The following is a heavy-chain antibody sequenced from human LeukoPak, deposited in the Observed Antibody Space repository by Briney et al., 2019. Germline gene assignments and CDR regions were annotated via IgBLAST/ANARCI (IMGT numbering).Heavy chain of an antibody. CDR2: ISSNGGIT. CDR3: AREYYGGYVDY. V-gene: IGHV3-64*01. Sequence: GGSLRLSWAASGXTFSTYSMHWVLQAPGKGQEPVSAISSNGGITYYANSVKGRFTISRDNSKNTLYLQMGSLRAEDMAVYYCAREYYGGYVDYWGQGTLVTVSS. CDR1: GXTFSTYS. D-gene: IGHD3-10*01. J-gene: IGHJ4*02.